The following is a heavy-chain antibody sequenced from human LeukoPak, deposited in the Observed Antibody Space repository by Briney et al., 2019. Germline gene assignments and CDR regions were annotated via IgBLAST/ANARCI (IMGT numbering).Heavy chain of an antibody. J-gene: IGHJ4*02. CDR3: ARGEDIVATTDY. V-gene: IGHV4-59*01. CDR1: GGSISSYY. D-gene: IGHD5-12*01. Sequence: SETLSLTCTVSGGSISSYYWTWIRQPPGKELEWIGYIYYSGSTNYNPSLKSRVTISVDTSTNQFSLKLSSVTAADTAVYYCARGEDIVATTDYWGQGTLVTVSS. CDR2: IYYSGST.